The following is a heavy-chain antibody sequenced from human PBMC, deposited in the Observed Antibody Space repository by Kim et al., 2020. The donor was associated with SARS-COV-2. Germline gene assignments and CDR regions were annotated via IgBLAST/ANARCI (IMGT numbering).Heavy chain of an antibody. V-gene: IGHV3-74*01. D-gene: IGHD3-3*01. CDR3: AGGGLNDFQDA. J-gene: IGHJ5*02. CDR1: GFTLSSYW. CDR2: INRDGKIT. Sequence: GGSLRLSCAASGFTLSSYWMHWVRQSPGKGLVWVSRINRDGKITTYADSVKGRFTISRDNAKNTLYLQMNSLRVDDTAVYYCAGGGLNDFQDAWGKGTLVTASS.